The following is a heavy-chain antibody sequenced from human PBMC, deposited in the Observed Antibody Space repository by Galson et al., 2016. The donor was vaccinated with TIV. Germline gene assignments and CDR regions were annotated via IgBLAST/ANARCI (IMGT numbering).Heavy chain of an antibody. CDR2: ISRTSGTI. D-gene: IGHD1-1*01. Sequence: SLRLSCAASSFTLSSYSMNWVRQAPGKGLEWLAYISRTSGTIYYADFVKGRFTISRDNAENSLFLQMNSLRVEDTAIYYCARDLLEIPGEGYLDSWGQGTLVTVSS. CDR3: ARDLLEIPGEGYLDS. V-gene: IGHV3-48*04. CDR1: SFTLSSYS. J-gene: IGHJ4*02.